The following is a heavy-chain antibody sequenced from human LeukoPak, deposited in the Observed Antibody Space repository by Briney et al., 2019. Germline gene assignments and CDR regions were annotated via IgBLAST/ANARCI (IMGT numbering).Heavy chain of an antibody. CDR1: GYTFTGYY. Sequence: ASVKVSCKASGYTFTGYYMHWVRQAPGQGLEWMGWINPNSGGTNYAQKFQGRVTMTRDTSISTAYMELRSLRSDDTAVYYCASGYSSSGQRWFDPWGQGTLVTVSS. CDR2: INPNSGGT. D-gene: IGHD6-13*01. V-gene: IGHV1-2*02. J-gene: IGHJ5*02. CDR3: ASGYSSSGQRWFDP.